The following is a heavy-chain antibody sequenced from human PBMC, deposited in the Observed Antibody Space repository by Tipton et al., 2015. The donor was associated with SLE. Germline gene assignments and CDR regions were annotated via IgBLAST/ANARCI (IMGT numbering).Heavy chain of an antibody. J-gene: IGHJ4*02. CDR1: GFTFSSYA. D-gene: IGHD3-9*01. V-gene: IGHV3-30-3*01. Sequence: RSLRLSCAASGFTFSSYAMHWVHQAPGKGLEWVAVISYDGGNKYHADSVKGRFTISRDNSKNTLFLQMNSLRAEDTAVYYCAGRYFDWYPFDYWGQGTLVTVSS. CDR2: ISYDGGNK. CDR3: AGRYFDWYPFDY.